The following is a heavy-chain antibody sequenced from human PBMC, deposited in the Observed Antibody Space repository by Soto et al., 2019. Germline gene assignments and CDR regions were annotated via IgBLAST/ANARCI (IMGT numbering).Heavy chain of an antibody. CDR1: GFTFSSYS. CDR3: ARTFGVIGDAFDI. D-gene: IGHD3-3*01. Sequence: GGSLRLSCAASGFTFSSYSMNWVRQAPGKGLEWVSYISSSSTIYYADSVKGRFTISRDNAKNSLYLQMNSLGDEDTAVYYCARTFGVIGDAFDIWGQGTMVTVSS. CDR2: ISSSSTI. J-gene: IGHJ3*02. V-gene: IGHV3-48*02.